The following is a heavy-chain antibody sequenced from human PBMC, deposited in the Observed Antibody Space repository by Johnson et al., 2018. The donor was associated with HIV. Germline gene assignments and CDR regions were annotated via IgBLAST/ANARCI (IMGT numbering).Heavy chain of an antibody. CDR2: IWYDGSNK. Sequence: QVQLVESGGGLVKPGGSLRLSCAASGFTFSSAWMSWVRQAPGKGLEWVAVIWYDGSNKYYADSVKGRFTISRDNSKNTLYLQMNSLRADDTAVYYCAKDLRVFDWFNAYDAFDIWGQGTMVTVSS. J-gene: IGHJ3*02. CDR1: GFTFSSAW. V-gene: IGHV3-33*06. D-gene: IGHD3-9*01. CDR3: AKDLRVFDWFNAYDAFDI.